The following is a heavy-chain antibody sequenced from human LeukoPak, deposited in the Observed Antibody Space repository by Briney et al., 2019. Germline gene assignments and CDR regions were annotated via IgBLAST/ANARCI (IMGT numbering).Heavy chain of an antibody. CDR2: IYTSGST. CDR1: GGSISSYY. J-gene: IGHJ5*02. Sequence: PSETLSLTCTVSGGSISSYYWSWIRQPAGKGLEWIGRIYTSGSTNYNPSLKSRVTMSVDKSKNQFSLKLNSVTPEDTAVYYCARSEATLSNWFDPWGQGTLVTVSS. V-gene: IGHV4-4*07. CDR3: ARSEATLSNWFDP. D-gene: IGHD2/OR15-2a*01.